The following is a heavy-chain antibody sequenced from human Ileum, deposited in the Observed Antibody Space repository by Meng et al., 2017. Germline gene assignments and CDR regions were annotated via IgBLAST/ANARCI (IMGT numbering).Heavy chain of an antibody. D-gene: IGHD2/OR15-2a*01. Sequence: QVQLQESGPGLVKPSQTLSLTCTVSGGSINSGSYYWNWIRQVPEKGLEWIGFIYYSGTTYYNPSLKSRVTIFVDTSKNQFSLKLTSVAAADTAVYYCASSTSGPELNYWGQGTLVTVSS. CDR3: ASSTSGPELNY. CDR1: GGSINSGSYY. J-gene: IGHJ4*02. V-gene: IGHV4-30-4*08. CDR2: IYYSGTT.